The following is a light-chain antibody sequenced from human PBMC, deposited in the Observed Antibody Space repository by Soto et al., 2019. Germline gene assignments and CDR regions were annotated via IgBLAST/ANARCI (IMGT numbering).Light chain of an antibody. Sequence: EIVLAQYRATLSLSGGERSTLSCRASQSVSSYLAWYQQKPGQAPRLLIYDASNRATGIPARFSGSGSGTDFTLTISSLEPEDFAVYYCQQRSNWPPIAFGQGTRLEIK. V-gene: IGKV3-11*01. J-gene: IGKJ5*01. CDR1: QSVSSY. CDR2: DAS. CDR3: QQRSNWPPIA.